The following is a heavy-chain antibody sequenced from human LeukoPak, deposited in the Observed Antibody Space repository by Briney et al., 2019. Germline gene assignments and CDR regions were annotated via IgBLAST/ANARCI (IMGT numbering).Heavy chain of an antibody. V-gene: IGHV4-4*02. CDR3: ARDFQSSSSDY. D-gene: IGHD6-13*01. CDR2: IYRSGST. J-gene: IGHJ4*02. CDR1: GGSISSSNW. Sequence: ASETLSLTCAVSGGSISSSNWWTWVRQPPGKGLEWIGEIYRSGSTNYNPSLKSRVTISVDKSKNQFSLKLSSVTAADTAVYYCARDFQSSSSDYWGQGTLVTVSS.